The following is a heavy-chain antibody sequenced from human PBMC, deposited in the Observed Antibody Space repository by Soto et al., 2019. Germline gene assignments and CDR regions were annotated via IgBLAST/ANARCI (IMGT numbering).Heavy chain of an antibody. CDR3: AGGVYDSSGYYGYYLDY. CDR1: GGSISSYY. D-gene: IGHD3-22*01. Sequence: TSETLSLTCTVSGGSISSYYWNWIRHPPGKGLEWIGYIYYSGSTNYNPSLKSRVTISVDTSKNQFSLKLSSVTAADTAVYYCAGGVYDSSGYYGYYLDYWGQGTLVTVSS. V-gene: IGHV4-59*01. CDR2: IYYSGST. J-gene: IGHJ4*02.